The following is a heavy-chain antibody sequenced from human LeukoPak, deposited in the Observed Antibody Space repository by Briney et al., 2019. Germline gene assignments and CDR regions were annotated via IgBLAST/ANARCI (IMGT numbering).Heavy chain of an antibody. CDR1: GGSFSGYY. J-gene: IGHJ2*01. CDR2: INHSGST. D-gene: IGHD4-17*01. Sequence: PSETLSLTCAVYGGSFSGYYWSWIRQPPGKGLEWIGEINHSGSTNYNPSLKSRATISVDTSKNQFSLKLSSVTAADTAVYYCARAGLDYGDYNDGYFDLWGRGTLVTVSS. V-gene: IGHV4-34*01. CDR3: ARAGLDYGDYNDGYFDL.